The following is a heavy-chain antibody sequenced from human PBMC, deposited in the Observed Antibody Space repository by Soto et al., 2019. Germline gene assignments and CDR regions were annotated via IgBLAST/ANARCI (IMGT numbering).Heavy chain of an antibody. CDR1: GFTCSSFA. CDR2: IASPGDST. CDR3: AKDSSSGYYYFDY. D-gene: IGHD3-22*01. Sequence: GGSLRPSCAASGFTCSSFAMRWVRQAPGQGLECVSSIASPGDSTYYTDSVKGRFTISRDNSKNTVYLQMNSLRAEDTAIYFCAKDSSSGYYYFDYWGHGVLVTVSS. J-gene: IGHJ4*01. V-gene: IGHV3-23*01.